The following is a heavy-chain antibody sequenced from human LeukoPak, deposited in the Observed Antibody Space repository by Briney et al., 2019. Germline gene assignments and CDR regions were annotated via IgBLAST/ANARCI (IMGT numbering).Heavy chain of an antibody. Sequence: GGSLRLSCAASGFTFSSYSMNWVRQAPGKGLEWVSYISSSSSTIYYADSVKGRFTISRDNAKNSLYLQMNSLRAEDTAVYYCASDHSSGAKRRYYYDSSGYNPHAFDIWGQGTMVTVSS. CDR2: ISSSSSTI. J-gene: IGHJ3*02. D-gene: IGHD3-22*01. V-gene: IGHV3-48*01. CDR1: GFTFSSYS. CDR3: ASDHSSGAKRRYYYDSSGYNPHAFDI.